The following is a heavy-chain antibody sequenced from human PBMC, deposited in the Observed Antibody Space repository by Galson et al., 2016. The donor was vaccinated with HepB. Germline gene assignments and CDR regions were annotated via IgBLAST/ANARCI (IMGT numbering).Heavy chain of an antibody. CDR3: ARGDIVGAIFDY. J-gene: IGHJ4*02. CDR2: ISGSGGRT. D-gene: IGHD1-26*01. Sequence: LRLSCAASGFTFRSYDMGWVRQAPGKGLEWVSTISGSGGRTYYADSVKGRLTISRDNAKNSLYLQMNSLRAEDTAVYYCARGDIVGAIFDYWGQGTLVTVSS. V-gene: IGHV3-23*01. CDR1: GFTFRSYD.